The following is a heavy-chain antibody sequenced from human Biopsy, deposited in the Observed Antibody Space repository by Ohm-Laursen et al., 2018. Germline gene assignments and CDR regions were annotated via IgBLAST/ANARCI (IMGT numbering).Heavy chain of an antibody. V-gene: IGHV4-39*01. CDR3: ARHPTGFWFDP. CDR2: IFYSGIT. CDR1: GVSINTGGYY. J-gene: IGHJ5*02. Sequence: SETLSLTCTVSGVSINTGGYYWTWIRQPPGKGLESIGSIFYSGITYYNPSLQSRVTMSVDTSKNQFSLNLTSVTAADTAVYYCARHPTGFWFDPWGQGTLVIVSS.